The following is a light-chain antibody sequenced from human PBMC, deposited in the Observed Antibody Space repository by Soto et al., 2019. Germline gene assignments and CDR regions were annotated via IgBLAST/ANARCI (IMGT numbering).Light chain of an antibody. V-gene: IGKV1-33*01. Sequence: EIPLTQSPSSLAASVGDRVTITCQASQNINNYLNWYQQKPGRAPKLLIYDASNLEAGVPSRFRGSGSGTDFTFTISRLQPEDSATYYWQQYENLPTFGQGTRLEIK. CDR1: QNINNY. J-gene: IGKJ5*01. CDR3: QQYENLPT. CDR2: DAS.